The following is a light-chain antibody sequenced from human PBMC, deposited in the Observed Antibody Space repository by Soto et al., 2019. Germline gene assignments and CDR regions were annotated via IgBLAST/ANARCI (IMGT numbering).Light chain of an antibody. V-gene: IGLV1-44*01. J-gene: IGLJ1*01. CDR1: SSNIGGRA. Sequence: QSVLTQPPSASRTPGQSVTISCSGSSSNIGGRAASWYQQLPGTAPKLLINSNNQRPSGVPDRFSGSKSGTSASLAISGLQSGDEADYYCAAWDDSLNIFVFGTGTKVTVL. CDR3: AAWDDSLNIFV. CDR2: SNN.